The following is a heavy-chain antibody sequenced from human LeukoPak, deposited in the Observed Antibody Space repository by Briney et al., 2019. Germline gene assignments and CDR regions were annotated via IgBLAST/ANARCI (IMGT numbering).Heavy chain of an antibody. D-gene: IGHD1-26*01. CDR3: ARSSGNYWAAPFDY. J-gene: IGHJ4*02. CDR1: GLIFRTYA. Sequence: GGSLRLSCTASGLIFRTYALSWVRQAPGKGLEWVSGIRDNDFSTYYADSVKGRFTISRDNSKNTVYLQMNSLRAEDTAVYYCARSSGNYWAAPFDYWGQGTLVTVSS. V-gene: IGHV3-23*01. CDR2: IRDNDFST.